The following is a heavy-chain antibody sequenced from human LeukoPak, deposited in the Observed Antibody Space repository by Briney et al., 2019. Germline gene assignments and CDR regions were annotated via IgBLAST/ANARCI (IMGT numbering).Heavy chain of an antibody. D-gene: IGHD2-8*02. CDR2: IYHSGST. J-gene: IGHJ4*02. CDR1: GGSISSSNW. Sequence: SETLSLTCAVSGGSISSSNWWSWVRQPPGKGLEWIGEIYHSGSTNYNPSLKSRVTISVDKSRKQFSLMLSSVTAADTAVYYCARDPNGYCTGTTRRGGFDYWGQGTLVTVSS. CDR3: ARDPNGYCTGTTRRGGFDY. V-gene: IGHV4-4*02.